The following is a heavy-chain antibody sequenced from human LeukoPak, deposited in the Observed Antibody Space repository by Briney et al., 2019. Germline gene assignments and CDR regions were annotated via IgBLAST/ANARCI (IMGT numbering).Heavy chain of an antibody. Sequence: SETLSLTCTVSGGSTSSGDYYWSWIRQPPGKGLEWIGYIYYSGSTYYNPSLKSRVTISVDTSKNQFSLKLSSVTAADTAVYYCARVVGGYFDYWGQGTLVTVSS. D-gene: IGHD2-15*01. J-gene: IGHJ4*02. CDR3: ARVVGGYFDY. CDR2: IYYSGST. CDR1: GGSTSSGDYY. V-gene: IGHV4-30-4*01.